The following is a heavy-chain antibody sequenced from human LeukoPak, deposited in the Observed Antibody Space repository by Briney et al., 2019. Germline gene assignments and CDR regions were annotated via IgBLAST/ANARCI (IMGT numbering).Heavy chain of an antibody. V-gene: IGHV1-8*02. D-gene: IGHD2-15*01. CDR2: INPNSGNT. CDR1: GYTFTGYY. Sequence: ASVKVSCKASGYTFTGYYMHWVRQAPGQGLEWMGWINPNSGNTGYAQKFQGRVTMTRNTSISTAYMELSSLRSEDTAVYYCARVGVVVAAPMVGYGMDVWGQGTTVTVSS. J-gene: IGHJ6*02. CDR3: ARVGVVVAAPMVGYGMDV.